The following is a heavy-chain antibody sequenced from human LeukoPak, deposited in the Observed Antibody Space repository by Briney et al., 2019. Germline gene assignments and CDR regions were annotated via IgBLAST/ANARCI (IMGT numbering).Heavy chain of an antibody. D-gene: IGHD5-18*01. CDR1: GGSISSYY. J-gene: IGHJ6*03. V-gene: IGHV4-59*01. CDR3: ARGAAMVSPGDYYYYYMDV. CDR2: IYYSGST. Sequence: KPSETLSLTCTVSGGSISSYYWSWIRQPPGKGLEWIGYIYYSGSTNYNPSPKSRVTISVDTSKNQFSLKLSSVTAADTAVYYCARGAAMVSPGDYYYYYMDVWGKGTTVTISS.